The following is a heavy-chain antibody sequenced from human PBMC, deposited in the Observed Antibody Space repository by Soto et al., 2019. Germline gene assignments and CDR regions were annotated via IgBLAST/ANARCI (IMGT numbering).Heavy chain of an antibody. V-gene: IGHV1-2*02. CDR3: ARGWGMIKFGGGY. CDR2: INPNSGGT. D-gene: IGHD3-16*01. CDR1: GYTFTGYY. J-gene: IGHJ4*02. Sequence: GASVKISCKASGYTFTGYYMHWVRQAPGQGLEWMGWINPNSGGTNYAQKFQGRVTMTRDTSISTAYMELSRLRSDDTAVYYCARGWGMIKFGGGYWGKGTPVTVSP.